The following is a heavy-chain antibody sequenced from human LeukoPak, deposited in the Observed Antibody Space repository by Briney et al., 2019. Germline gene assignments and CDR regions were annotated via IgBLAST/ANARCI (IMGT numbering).Heavy chain of an antibody. J-gene: IGHJ1*01. CDR1: GYTFTTYD. V-gene: IGHV1-8*01. Sequence: ASVKVSCEASGYTFTTYDINWVRQAAGQGLEWMGWMNPNSGNTGNAQKFQGRVTMTRNTSISTAYMELTSLTSKDTVVYFCARIAAPGNRRLNFWGQGTLVTVYS. CDR2: MNPNSGNT. D-gene: IGHD6-13*01. CDR3: ARIAAPGNRRLNF.